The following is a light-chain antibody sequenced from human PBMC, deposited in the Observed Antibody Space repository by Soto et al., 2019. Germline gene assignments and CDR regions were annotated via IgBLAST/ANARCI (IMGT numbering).Light chain of an antibody. J-gene: IGLJ3*02. CDR1: ASDVRTHKP. Sequence: QSAPTQPASVSGSPGQSITIPCSRTASDVRTHKPVSWYQQHPGKAPKLIIYEGTKRPSGVSDRFSASKSGNTASRTISGLQIEDGAHYYCCSYAGTWVFGGGTKLTVL. CDR2: EGT. V-gene: IGLV2-23*01. CDR3: CSYAGTWV.